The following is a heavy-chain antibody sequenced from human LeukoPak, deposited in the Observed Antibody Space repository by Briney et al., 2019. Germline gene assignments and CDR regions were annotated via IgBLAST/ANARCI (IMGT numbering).Heavy chain of an antibody. D-gene: IGHD5-18*01. CDR1: GGSISSSSYS. V-gene: IGHV4-30-2*01. CDR3: ASGGYSYGFDY. J-gene: IGHJ4*02. CDR2: IYHNGNT. Sequence: KTSETLSLTCTVSGGSISSSSYSWSWIRQPPGKGLEWIGYIYHNGNTYYSPSLKSRVTISVDRSKNQLSLKLSSVTAADTAMYYCASGGYSYGFDYWGQGTLVTVSS.